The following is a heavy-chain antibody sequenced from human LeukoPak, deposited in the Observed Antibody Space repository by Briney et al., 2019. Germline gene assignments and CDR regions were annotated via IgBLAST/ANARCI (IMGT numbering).Heavy chain of an antibody. D-gene: IGHD2-15*01. Sequence: SETLSLTCTVSGGSISSYYWSWIRQPPGKGLEWIGYIYYSGSTNYNPSLKSRVTISVDTSKNQSSLKLSSVTAADTAVYYCARLRSGYCSGGSCYWFDYWGQGTLVTVSS. J-gene: IGHJ4*02. CDR1: GGSISSYY. CDR2: IYYSGST. V-gene: IGHV4-59*08. CDR3: ARLRSGYCSGGSCYWFDY.